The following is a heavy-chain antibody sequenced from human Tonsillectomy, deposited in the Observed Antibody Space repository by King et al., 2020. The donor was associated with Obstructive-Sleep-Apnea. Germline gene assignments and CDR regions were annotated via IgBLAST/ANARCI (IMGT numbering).Heavy chain of an antibody. CDR1: GGSISSYY. CDR2: IYYSGST. CDR3: ARGRLYSGWYS. J-gene: IGHJ4*02. Sequence: QLQESGPGLVKPSETLSLTCTVSGGSISSYYWSWIRQPPGKGLEWIGYIYYSGSTNYNPSLKSRVTISVDTSKNQFSLKLSSVTAADTAVYYCARGRLYSGWYSWGQGTLVTVSS. D-gene: IGHD6-19*01. V-gene: IGHV4-59*01.